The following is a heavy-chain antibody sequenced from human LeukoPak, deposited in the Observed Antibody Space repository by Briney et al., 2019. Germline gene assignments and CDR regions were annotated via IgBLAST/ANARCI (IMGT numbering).Heavy chain of an antibody. D-gene: IGHD6-13*01. CDR1: GFTFSTYA. CDR3: AKGDDIAAAGTLHFDH. Sequence: GGSLRLSCAASGFTFSTYAMSWVRQTPGKGLEWVSAVSGSGDSTYYADSVKGRFTISRDNSKNTLYLHMNGLGAEDTAIYYCAKGDDIAAAGTLHFDHWGQGTLVTVSS. J-gene: IGHJ1*01. V-gene: IGHV3-23*01. CDR2: VSGSGDST.